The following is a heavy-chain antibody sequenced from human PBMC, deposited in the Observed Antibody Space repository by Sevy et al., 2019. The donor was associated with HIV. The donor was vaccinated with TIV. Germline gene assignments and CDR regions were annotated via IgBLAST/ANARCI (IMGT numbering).Heavy chain of an antibody. V-gene: IGHV3-9*01. CDR3: AKDNRPATMSNSSYYYYYGMDV. CDR1: GFSFGDYA. Sequence: GGSLRLSCAASGFSFGDYAMHWVRQAPGKGLEWVSGISWNSVSLEYADSVKGRFTISRDNAKNSLFLQMNRLRSEDKALYYCAKDNRPATMSNSSYYYYYGMDVWGQGTTVTVSS. D-gene: IGHD6-6*01. CDR2: ISWNSVSL. J-gene: IGHJ6*02.